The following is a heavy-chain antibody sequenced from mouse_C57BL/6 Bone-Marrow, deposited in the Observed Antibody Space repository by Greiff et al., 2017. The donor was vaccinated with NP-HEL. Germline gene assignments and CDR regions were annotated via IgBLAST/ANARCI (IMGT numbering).Heavy chain of an antibody. Sequence: VHVKQSGPELVKPGASVKISCKASGYTFTDYYMNWVKQSHGKSLEWIGDINPNNGGTSYNQKFKGKATLTVDKSSSTAYMELRSLTSEDSAVYYCARRRKCLITTVVAPYYAMDYWGQGTSVTVSS. D-gene: IGHD1-1*01. CDR1: GYTFTDYY. CDR3: ARRRKCLITTVVAPYYAMDY. J-gene: IGHJ4*01. CDR2: INPNNGGT. V-gene: IGHV1-26*01.